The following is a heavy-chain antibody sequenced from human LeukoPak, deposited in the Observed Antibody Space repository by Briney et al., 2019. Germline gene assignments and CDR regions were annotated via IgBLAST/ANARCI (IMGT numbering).Heavy chain of an antibody. CDR2: INHSGST. V-gene: IGHV4-34*01. Sequence: SETLSLTCAVYGGSFSGYYWSWIRQPPGKGLEWIGEINHSGSTNYNPSLKSRVTMSVDTSKNQFSLKLSSVTAADTAVYYCASLDGTYAFDIWGQGTMVTVSS. D-gene: IGHD1-1*01. CDR1: GGSFSGYY. CDR3: ASLDGTYAFDI. J-gene: IGHJ3*02.